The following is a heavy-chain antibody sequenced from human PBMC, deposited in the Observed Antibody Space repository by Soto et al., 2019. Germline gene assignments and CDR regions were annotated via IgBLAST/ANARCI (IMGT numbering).Heavy chain of an antibody. Sequence: EVQLLESGGGVVQPGGSLRLSCAASGFTFSSHAMSWVRQAPGKGLEWVSAISGIGSTTKYTNSVQGRFTISRDNSKNMLYLQMNSLRVDDTAAYYCAKDVHYDILTGIEYFPQWGQGTLVIVPS. D-gene: IGHD3-9*01. CDR1: GFTFSSHA. CDR3: AKDVHYDILTGIEYFPQ. V-gene: IGHV3-23*01. J-gene: IGHJ1*01. CDR2: ISGIGSTT.